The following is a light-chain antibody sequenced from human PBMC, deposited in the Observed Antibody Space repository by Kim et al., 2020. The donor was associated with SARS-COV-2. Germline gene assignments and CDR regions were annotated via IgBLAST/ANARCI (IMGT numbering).Light chain of an antibody. Sequence: EIVLTQSPATLSLSPGERATLSCRASQSVSTYLAWYQQKPGQAPRLLIYHASNRATGIPARFSGSGSGTDFTLTISSLEPEDFAVYYCQQRSNWPRTFGRRTKLEI. CDR3: QQRSNWPRT. J-gene: IGKJ2*02. V-gene: IGKV3-11*01. CDR2: HAS. CDR1: QSVSTY.